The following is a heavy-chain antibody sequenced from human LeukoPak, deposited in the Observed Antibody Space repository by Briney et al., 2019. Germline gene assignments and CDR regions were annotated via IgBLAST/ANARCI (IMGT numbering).Heavy chain of an antibody. Sequence: SETLSLTCTVSGGSISSSSYYWGCIRQPPGKGLEYIGSIYYSGSTYYNPSLKSRVTISVDTSKNQFSLKLSSVTAADTAVYYCARYYYDSSGYYEGHYFDYWGQGTLVTVSS. CDR1: GGSISSSSYY. V-gene: IGHV4-39*07. CDR3: ARYYYDSSGYYEGHYFDY. CDR2: IYYSGST. J-gene: IGHJ4*02. D-gene: IGHD3-22*01.